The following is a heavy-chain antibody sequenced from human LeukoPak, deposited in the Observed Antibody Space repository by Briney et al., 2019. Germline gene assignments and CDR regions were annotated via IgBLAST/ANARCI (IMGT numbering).Heavy chain of an antibody. CDR1: GFTFSSYS. CDR3: ARAGSSSWYTPIDLYYYYGMDV. V-gene: IGHV3-21*01. D-gene: IGHD6-13*01. Sequence: GGSLRLSCAASGFTFSSYSMNRVRQAPGKGLEWVSSISSSSSYIYYADSVKGRFTISRDNAKNSLYLQMNSLRAEDTAVYYCARAGSSSWYTPIDLYYYYGMDVWGQGTTVTVSS. J-gene: IGHJ6*02. CDR2: ISSSSSYI.